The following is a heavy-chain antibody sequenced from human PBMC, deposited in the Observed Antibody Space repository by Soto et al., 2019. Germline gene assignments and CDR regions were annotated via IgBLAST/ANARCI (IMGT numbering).Heavy chain of an antibody. CDR1: GFIFRSYA. V-gene: IGHV3-30*09. D-gene: IGHD1-26*01. Sequence: AGGSLRLSCLASGFIFRSYAMHWVRQAPGKGLEWVAVITYDGANGYYADSVRGRFAISRDNSKSTLFLQMNSLRPEDTAVYYCAREFSGSYPNFDYSGQGTLVTVYS. CDR2: ITYDGANG. CDR3: AREFSGSYPNFDY. J-gene: IGHJ4*02.